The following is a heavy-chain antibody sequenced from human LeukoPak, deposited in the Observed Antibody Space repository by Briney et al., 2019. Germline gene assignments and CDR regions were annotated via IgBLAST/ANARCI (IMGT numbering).Heavy chain of an antibody. CDR2: INYSGRS. D-gene: IGHD2-21*01. J-gene: IGHJ4*02. V-gene: IGHV4-59*08. Sequence: SETLSLTCIVSGNSLTSDFWSWIRQSPGERLEWIGYINYSGRSEYDPSLKSRVTISVDRSRKRVSLKMRPVTAGDTAVYFCARLDCLSDECYNYWAVGALVTVSS. CDR1: GNSLTSDF. CDR3: ARLDCLSDECYNY.